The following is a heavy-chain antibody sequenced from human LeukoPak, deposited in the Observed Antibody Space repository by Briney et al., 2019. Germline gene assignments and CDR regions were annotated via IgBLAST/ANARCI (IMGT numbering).Heavy chain of an antibody. D-gene: IGHD1-26*01. CDR3: ARPSSIVGARLDY. Sequence: GESLKISCKGSGXSFTSYWSGWVRQMPGKGLEWMGIIYPGDSDTRYSPSFQGQVTISADKSISTAYLQWSSLKASDTAMYYCARPSSIVGARLDYWGQGTLVTVSS. V-gene: IGHV5-51*01. CDR2: IYPGDSDT. J-gene: IGHJ4*02. CDR1: GXSFTSYW.